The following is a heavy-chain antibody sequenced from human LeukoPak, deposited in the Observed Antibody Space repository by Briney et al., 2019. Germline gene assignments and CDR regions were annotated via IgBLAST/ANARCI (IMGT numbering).Heavy chain of an antibody. V-gene: IGHV1-18*01. CDR2: ISAYNGNT. J-gene: IGHJ4*02. Sequence: ASVKVSCKASGYTFTSYGISWVRQAPGQGLEWMGWISAYNGNTNYAQKLQGRVTMTTDTSTSTAYMELRSLRSDDTAVYYCATDGKWIQLGGGDWDRDYWGQGTLVTVSS. CDR1: GYTFTSYG. CDR3: ATDGKWIQLGGGDWDRDY. D-gene: IGHD5-18*01.